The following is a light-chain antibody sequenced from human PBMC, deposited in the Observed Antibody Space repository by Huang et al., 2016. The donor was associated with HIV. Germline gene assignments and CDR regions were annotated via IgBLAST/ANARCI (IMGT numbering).Light chain of an antibody. J-gene: IGKJ2*01. CDR3: LQDYNYPYT. Sequence: AIQMTQSPTSLSASVGDRVTITCRASQGIRNDLAWYQQKPGKAPKLLIYASASLQSGVPSRCSGSGSGTDFTLTINSLQPEDFATYYCLQDYNYPYTFGQGTKLEIK. V-gene: IGKV1-6*01. CDR1: QGIRND. CDR2: ASA.